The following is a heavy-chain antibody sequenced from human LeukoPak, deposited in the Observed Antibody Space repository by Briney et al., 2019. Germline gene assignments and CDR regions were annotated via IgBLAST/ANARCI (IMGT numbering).Heavy chain of an antibody. CDR1: GFTFSSYS. D-gene: IGHD1-14*01. CDR3: ARMLTRNRFFDY. J-gene: IGHJ4*02. Sequence: PGGSLRLSCAASGFTFSSYSMNWVRQAPGKGLEWVSSISSCSSYIYYADSVKGRFTISRDNAKNSLYLQMNSLRAEDTAVYYCARMLTRNRFFDYWGQGTLVTVSS. V-gene: IGHV3-21*01. CDR2: ISSCSSYI.